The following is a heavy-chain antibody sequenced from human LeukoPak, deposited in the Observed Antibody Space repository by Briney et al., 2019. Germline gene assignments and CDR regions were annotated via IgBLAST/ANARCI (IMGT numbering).Heavy chain of an antibody. V-gene: IGHV3-66*01. D-gene: IGHD3-10*01. J-gene: IGHJ5*02. CDR3: ARDTDYYGSGRNGYFDH. CDR2: VYSGGET. CDR1: GHTVSSNF. Sequence: GGSLRLSCAVSGHTVSSNFMIWVRQAPGKWPEWVSVVYSGGETYYADSVKGRFTISRDNSKNTVHLQMNNLRAEDSAVYYCARDTDYYGSGRNGYFDHWGQGTLVIVSS.